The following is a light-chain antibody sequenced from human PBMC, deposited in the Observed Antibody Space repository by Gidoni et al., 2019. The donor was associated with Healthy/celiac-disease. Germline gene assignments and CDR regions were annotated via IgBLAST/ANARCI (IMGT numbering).Light chain of an antibody. Sequence: EIVLTQSPATLSVSPGERATLSCRDSQIVSSYLAWYQQKPGQAPRLISYDASNRATGIPARFSGSGSGTDFTITISSLEHEDFAVYYCQQRSNWPTFGQGTKVEIK. CDR3: QQRSNWPT. CDR2: DAS. CDR1: QIVSSY. J-gene: IGKJ1*01. V-gene: IGKV3-11*01.